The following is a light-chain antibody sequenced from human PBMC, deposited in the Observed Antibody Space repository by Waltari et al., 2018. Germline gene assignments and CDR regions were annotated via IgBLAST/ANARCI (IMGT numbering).Light chain of an antibody. CDR3: QQYNSYSYT. CDR1: QSISSW. Sequence: TCRASQSISSWLAWYQQKPGKAPKLLIYKASSLESGVPSRVSGSGSGTEFTLTISSLQPDDFATYYCQQYNSYSYTFGQGTKLEIK. J-gene: IGKJ2*01. CDR2: KAS. V-gene: IGKV1-5*03.